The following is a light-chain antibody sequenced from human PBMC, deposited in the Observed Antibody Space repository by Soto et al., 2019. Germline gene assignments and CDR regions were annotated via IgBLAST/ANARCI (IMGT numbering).Light chain of an antibody. CDR2: GAS. CDR3: HQYASSSET. J-gene: IGKJ1*01. Sequence: EIVLTQSPGSLSLSPGERATLSCRASQSVRSDYLAWYQQKPGQAPRLHIYGASTRATGIPDRFSGSGSGTDFTLTISRLQPEDSAVYYCHQYASSSETFGQGTKVDIK. CDR1: QSVRSDY. V-gene: IGKV3-20*01.